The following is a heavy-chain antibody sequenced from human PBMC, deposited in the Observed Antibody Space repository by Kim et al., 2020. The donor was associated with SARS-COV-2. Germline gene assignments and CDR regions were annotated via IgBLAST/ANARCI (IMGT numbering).Heavy chain of an antibody. CDR2: IWYDGSNK. CDR3: ARDLGITMVRGVMTD. Sequence: GGSLRLSCAASGFTFSSYGMHWVRQAPGKGLEWVAVIWYDGSNKYYADSVKGRFTISRDNSKNTLYLQMNSLRAEDTAVYYCARDLGITMVRGVMTDWGEGTLVTDSS. CDR1: GFTFSSYG. D-gene: IGHD3-10*01. V-gene: IGHV3-33*01. J-gene: IGHJ4*02.